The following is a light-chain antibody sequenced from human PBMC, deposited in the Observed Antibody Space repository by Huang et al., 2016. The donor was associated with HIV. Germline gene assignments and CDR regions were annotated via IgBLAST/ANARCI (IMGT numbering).Light chain of an antibody. CDR3: QQRGNWQLT. J-gene: IGKJ4*01. CDR2: DAS. CDR1: QGLANY. Sequence: EIFFTQSPATLSLSPGERATLSCRASQGLANYLAWYQQKPGQAPRLLIYDASNRATGIPARFSGSGSGTDFTLTISSLEPEDFAVYYCQQRGNWQLTFGGGTKVEIK. V-gene: IGKV3-11*01.